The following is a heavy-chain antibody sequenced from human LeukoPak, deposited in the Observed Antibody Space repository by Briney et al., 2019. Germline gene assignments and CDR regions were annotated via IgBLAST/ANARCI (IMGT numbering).Heavy chain of an antibody. CDR3: ARVPFGEYAFDI. J-gene: IGHJ3*02. V-gene: IGHV3-30*04. Sequence: SGRSLRLCCAASGFTFSTYAMHWVRQAPGKGLDWVAVISYEGSNQYYADSVKGRFTISRDNVKNTLYLQMNSLRAEDTGVYYCARVPFGEYAFDIWGQGTMVTVSS. CDR1: GFTFSTYA. CDR2: ISYEGSNQ. D-gene: IGHD3-10*01.